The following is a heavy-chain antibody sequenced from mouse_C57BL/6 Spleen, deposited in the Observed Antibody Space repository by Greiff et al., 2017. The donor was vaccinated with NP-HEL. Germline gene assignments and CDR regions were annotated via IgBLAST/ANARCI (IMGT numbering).Heavy chain of an antibody. V-gene: IGHV2-2*01. CDR1: GFSLTSYG. CDR2: IWIGGST. CDR3: ARISSSYYYAMDY. J-gene: IGHJ4*01. D-gene: IGHD1-2*01. Sequence: QVQLQQSGPGLVQPSQSLSITCTVSGFSLTSYGVHWVRQSPGKGLEWLGVIWIGGSTDYNAAFISRLSISKDNSKGQVFFKMNSLQADDTAIYYCARISSSYYYAMDYWGQGTSVTVSS.